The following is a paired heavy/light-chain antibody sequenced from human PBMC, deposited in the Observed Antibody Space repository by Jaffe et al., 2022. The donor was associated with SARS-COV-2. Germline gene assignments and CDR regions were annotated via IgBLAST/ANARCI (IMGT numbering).Heavy chain of an antibody. CDR1: GFTFSDYY. J-gene: IGHJ3*02. V-gene: IGHV3-11*01. D-gene: IGHD1-20*01. CDR3: AKHIIGETAFDI. Sequence: QVQLVESGGDLVKPGGSLRLSCTASGFTFSDYYMSWVRQTPGKGLEWLSYISDGGSAIYYADSVKGRFTISRDNAKNSLYLQMNSLRAEDTAVFYCAKHIIGETAFDIWGQGTMLTVSP. CDR2: ISDGGSAI.
Light chain of an antibody. V-gene: IGKV2D-29*01. Sequence: DTVVTQTPLSLSVTPGQSASISCKSTRSLLHSSGKTLLYWYLQKPGQPPQLLIYGVSNRFSGVPDRFSGSGSGTDFTLKISRVEAEDVGIYYCLQGIQLPWTFGQGTRVEIK. CDR3: LQGIQLPWT. J-gene: IGKJ1*01. CDR1: RSLLHSSGKTL. CDR2: GVS.